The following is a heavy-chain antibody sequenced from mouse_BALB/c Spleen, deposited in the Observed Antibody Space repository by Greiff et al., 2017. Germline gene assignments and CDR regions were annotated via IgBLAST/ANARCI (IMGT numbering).Heavy chain of an antibody. CDR3: TRRSYAMDD. Sequence: QVQLKESGAELVRPGASVTLSCKASGYSFTDYEMHWVKQTPVHGLEWIGAIDPETGGTAYNQKFKGKATLTADKSSSTAYMELRSLTSEDSAVYYGTRRSYAMDDWGAGTSVTVSS. J-gene: IGHJ4*01. CDR1: GYSFTDYE. V-gene: IGHV1-15*01. CDR2: IDPETGGT.